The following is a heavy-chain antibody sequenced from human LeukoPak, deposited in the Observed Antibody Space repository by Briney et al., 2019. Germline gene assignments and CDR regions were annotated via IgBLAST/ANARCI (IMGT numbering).Heavy chain of an antibody. CDR1: GFTFNTCT. Sequence: GGSLRLSCSASGFTFNTCTMHWVRQAPGKGLEYVSAITGNSGGTYYADSVRGRFTVSRDNSKNTLYLQMSSLRVEDTALYYCKISPASPFDHWGQGTLVTVSS. J-gene: IGHJ4*02. CDR2: ITGNSGGT. CDR3: KISPASPFDH. V-gene: IGHV3-64D*09.